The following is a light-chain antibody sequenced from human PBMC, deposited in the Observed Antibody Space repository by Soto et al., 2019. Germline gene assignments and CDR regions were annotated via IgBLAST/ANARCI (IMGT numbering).Light chain of an antibody. Sequence: EIVMTQSPATLSVSPGERATLSCRASQSVYSNLAWYQQKPGQAPRLLIYGTSTRATGIPARFSGSWSGTEFSLNISSLQSEDFAVYYCQQYNNWPLTFGGGTKVEIK. CDR1: QSVYSN. CDR2: GTS. V-gene: IGKV3-15*01. J-gene: IGKJ4*01. CDR3: QQYNNWPLT.